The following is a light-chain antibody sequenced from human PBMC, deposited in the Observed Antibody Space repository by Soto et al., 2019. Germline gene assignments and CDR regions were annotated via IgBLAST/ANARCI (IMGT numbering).Light chain of an antibody. Sequence: RLSITCRASQRISSHLNWFQQKPGKAPKLLIYAASSLQSGVPSRFSGSGSGTDFTLTISSLQAEDFATYYCQQSYSVPLTFGGGTKVDI. V-gene: IGKV1-39*01. CDR2: AAS. CDR1: QRISSH. CDR3: QQSYSVPLT. J-gene: IGKJ4*02.